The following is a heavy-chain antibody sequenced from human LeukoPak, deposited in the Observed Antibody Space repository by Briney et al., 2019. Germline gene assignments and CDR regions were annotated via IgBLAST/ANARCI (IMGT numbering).Heavy chain of an antibody. D-gene: IGHD4-17*01. CDR1: GGSISSSSYY. CDR2: IYYSGST. CDR3: ARQDMTTVTTLDY. V-gene: IGHV4-39*01. Sequence: PSETLSLTCTVSGGSISSSSYYWGWLRQPPGKGLEWLGSIYYSGSTYYNPSLKSRVTISVDTSKNQFSLKLSSVTAADTAVYYCARQDMTTVTTLDYWGQGTLVTVSS. J-gene: IGHJ4*02.